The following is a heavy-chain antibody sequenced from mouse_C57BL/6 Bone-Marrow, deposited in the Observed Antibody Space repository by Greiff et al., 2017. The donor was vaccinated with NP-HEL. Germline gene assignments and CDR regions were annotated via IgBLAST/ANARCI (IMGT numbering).Heavy chain of an antibody. V-gene: IGHV1-42*01. Sequence: VQLKQSGPELVKPGASVKISCKASGYSFTGYYMNWVKQSPEKSLEWMGEINPSTGGTTYNQKFKAKATLTVEKSSSTAYMQLKSLTSEDSAVYYCARGGLLFAYWGQGTLVTVSA. CDR3: ARGGLLFAY. D-gene: IGHD1-1*01. CDR1: GYSFTGYY. J-gene: IGHJ3*01. CDR2: INPSTGGT.